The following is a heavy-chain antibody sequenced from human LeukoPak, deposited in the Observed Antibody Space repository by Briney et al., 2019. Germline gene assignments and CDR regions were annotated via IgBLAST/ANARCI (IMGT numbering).Heavy chain of an antibody. V-gene: IGHV3-23*01. CDR2: VGPTGTQT. J-gene: IGHJ1*01. Sequence: GGTLRLSWAAAGFTFSTYGMNWVRQPPGEGLEWVSGVGPTGTQTYHAESVEGRFAISRDNSKNILYLQINTVEAEDTDVYYCAQDRAWIQFWSWGQGTLVTVSS. D-gene: IGHD5-18*01. CDR3: AQDRAWIQFWS. CDR1: GFTFSTYG.